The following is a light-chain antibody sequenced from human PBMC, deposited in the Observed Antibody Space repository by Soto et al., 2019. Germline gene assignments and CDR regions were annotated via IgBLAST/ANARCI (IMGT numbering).Light chain of an antibody. J-gene: IGLJ1*01. Sequence: QSALTQPASVSGSPGQSITISCTGTSSDVGGYNYVSWYQQHPGKAPKLMIYEVVNRPSGVSNRFSGSKSGNTASLTVSALQAEDEADYYCSSYTDRKNLVFGTGTKVTVL. CDR3: SSYTDRKNLV. CDR2: EVV. V-gene: IGLV2-14*01. CDR1: SSDVGGYNY.